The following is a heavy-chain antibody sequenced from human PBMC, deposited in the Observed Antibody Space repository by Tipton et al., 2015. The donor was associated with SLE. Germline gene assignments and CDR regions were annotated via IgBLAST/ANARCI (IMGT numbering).Heavy chain of an antibody. V-gene: IGHV3-23*03. CDR2: IYGGGSST. CDR1: GFTFSSYA. CDR3: ASARGGWYGAGAFDI. Sequence: GSLRLSCAASGFTFSSYAMSWVRQAPGKGLEWVSVIYGGGSSTYYADSVKGRFTISRDNSKNTLYLQMNSLRAEDTAVYYCASARGGWYGAGAFDIWGQGTMVTVSS. D-gene: IGHD6-19*01. J-gene: IGHJ3*02.